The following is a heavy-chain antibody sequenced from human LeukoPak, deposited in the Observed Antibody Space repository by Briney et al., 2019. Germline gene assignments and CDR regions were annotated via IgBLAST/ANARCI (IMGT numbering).Heavy chain of an antibody. CDR3: AREYYYGSGASDY. CDR1: GGSISSYY. D-gene: IGHD3-10*01. J-gene: IGHJ4*02. CDR2: IYYSGST. V-gene: IGHV4-59*12. Sequence: PSETLSLTCTVSGGSISSYYWSWIRQPPGKGLEWIGYIYYSGSTNYNPSLKSRVTISVDTSKNQFSLKLSSVTAADTAVYYCAREYYYGSGASDYWGQGTLVTVSS.